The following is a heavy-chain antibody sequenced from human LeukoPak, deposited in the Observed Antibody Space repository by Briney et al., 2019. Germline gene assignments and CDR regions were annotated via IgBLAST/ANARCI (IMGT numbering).Heavy chain of an antibody. CDR2: ISGSGGST. D-gene: IGHD3-22*01. CDR3: ATLTLVVMSPDAFDI. Sequence: GGSLRLSCAASGFTFSSYAINWVRQAPGKGLEWVSAISGSGGSTYYADSVKGRFTISRDNSKNTLYLQMNSLRAEDTAVYYCATLTLVVMSPDAFDIWGQGTMVTVSS. V-gene: IGHV3-23*01. J-gene: IGHJ3*02. CDR1: GFTFSSYA.